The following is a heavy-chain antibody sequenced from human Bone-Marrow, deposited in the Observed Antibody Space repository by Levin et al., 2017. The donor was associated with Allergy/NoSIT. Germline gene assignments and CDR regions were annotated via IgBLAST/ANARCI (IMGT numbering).Heavy chain of an antibody. D-gene: IGHD6-19*01. J-gene: IGHJ6*02. Sequence: PGGSLRLSGATSGFTPNAYGMHWVRQAPGKGPEWVTVISSNGNEKHYADPVKCRFTISREISRQTIYLDMSNLREQDRAVYFVAGGGYNGGWPPLGLWGHGTTVSVS. CDR1: GFTPNAYG. V-gene: IGHV3-30*19. CDR3: AGGGYNGGWPPLGL. CDR2: ISSNGNEK.